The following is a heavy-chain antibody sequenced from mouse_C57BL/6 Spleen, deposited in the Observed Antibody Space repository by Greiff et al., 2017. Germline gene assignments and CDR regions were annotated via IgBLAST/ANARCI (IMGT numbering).Heavy chain of an antibody. CDR2: ISSGGSYT. Sequence: EVQRVESGGDLVKPGGSLKLSCAASGFTFSSYGMSWVRQTPDKRLEWVATISSGGSYTYYPDSVKGRFTISRDNAKNTLYLQMSSLKSEDTAMYYCARDLLPYYFDYWGQGTTLTVSS. J-gene: IGHJ2*01. D-gene: IGHD1-1*01. V-gene: IGHV5-6*01. CDR3: ARDLLPYYFDY. CDR1: GFTFSSYG.